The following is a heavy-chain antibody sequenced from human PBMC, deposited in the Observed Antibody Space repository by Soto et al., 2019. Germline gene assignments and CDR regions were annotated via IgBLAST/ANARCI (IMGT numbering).Heavy chain of an antibody. V-gene: IGHV3-64*01. CDR2: ISSNGGST. CDR3: QAEDGIRGTVPVSAFLLNRSSDL. Sequence: GKGLEYVSAISSNGGSTYYANSVKGRFTISRDNSKNTLYLQMGSLRAEDMVVFFFQAEDGIRGTVPVSAFLLNRSSDL. J-gene: IGHJ2*01. D-gene: IGHD1-1*01.